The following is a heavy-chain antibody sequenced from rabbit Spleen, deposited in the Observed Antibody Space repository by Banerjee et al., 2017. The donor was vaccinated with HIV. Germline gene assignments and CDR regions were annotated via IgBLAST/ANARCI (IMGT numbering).Heavy chain of an antibody. Sequence: QEQLVESGGGLVQPGGSLKLSCKASGFDFSRYGVSWVRQAPGKGLEWIGYIDPVFGSTYYASWVNGRFTISSHNAQNTLYLQLNSLTAADTATYFCVRDTWNFNWWGPGTLVTVS. CDR3: VRDTWNFNW. CDR2: IDPVFGST. V-gene: IGHV1S47*01. CDR1: GFDFSRYG. D-gene: IGHD3-1*01. J-gene: IGHJ4*01.